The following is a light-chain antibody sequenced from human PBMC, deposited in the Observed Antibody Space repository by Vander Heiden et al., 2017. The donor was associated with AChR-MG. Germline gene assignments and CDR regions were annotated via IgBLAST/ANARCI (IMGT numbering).Light chain of an antibody. J-gene: IGKJ2*01. Sequence: DFQTTQSPSSLSASVGDRVTITCRASQSINSYLNWYQQKPGKAPKLLIYGSSSLQSGVPSRFSGSASGTDFTLTISSLELEDFATYYCQQCYSPPQTFGRGTKLDI. CDR2: GSS. CDR1: QSINSY. CDR3: QQCYSPPQT. V-gene: IGKV1-39*01.